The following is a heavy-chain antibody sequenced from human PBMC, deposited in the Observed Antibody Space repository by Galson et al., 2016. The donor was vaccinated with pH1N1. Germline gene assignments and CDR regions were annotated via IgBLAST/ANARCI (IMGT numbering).Heavy chain of an antibody. Sequence: SVKVSCKASGGTFSSYAVSWVRQAPGQGLEWVGGIIGMFGTTTYAQKLQGRVTITAEELTSSSYMELTSLTSEDTALYYCAGSRGYSYGSYYFDNWGQGTLVTVSS. D-gene: IGHD5-18*01. J-gene: IGHJ4*02. CDR3: AGSRGYSYGSYYFDN. V-gene: IGHV1-69*13. CDR1: GGTFSSYA. CDR2: IIGMFGTT.